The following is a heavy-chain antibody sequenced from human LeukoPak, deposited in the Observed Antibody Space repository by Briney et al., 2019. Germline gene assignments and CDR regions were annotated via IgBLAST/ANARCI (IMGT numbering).Heavy chain of an antibody. CDR2: ISGNTGVT. CDR1: GYTFTNYG. V-gene: IGHV1-18*01. CDR3: ARVGRTIVASMAY. Sequence: ASVKVSCKASGYTFTNYGITWVRQAPGQGLEWMGWISGNTGVTNYPQTFQDRVTMTIDTSTSTAYLELRSLRSEDTAVYYCARVGRTIVASMAYWGQGTQVTVPS. D-gene: IGHD5-12*01. J-gene: IGHJ1*01.